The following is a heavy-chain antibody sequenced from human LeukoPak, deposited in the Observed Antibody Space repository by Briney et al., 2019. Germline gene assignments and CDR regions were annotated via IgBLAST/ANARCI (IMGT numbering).Heavy chain of an antibody. D-gene: IGHD6-13*01. V-gene: IGHV4-38-2*02. CDR1: GYSISSGHF. J-gene: IGHJ4*02. Sequence: SETLSLTCTVSGYSISSGHFWSWIRQPSGKGLEWIGSIYGSGTTYYDPPLRSRVSISADTSKNHFSLELSSVTAADTAVYYCARDFSREQQLVLLYWGQGTLVTVSS. CDR2: IYGSGTT. CDR3: ARDFSREQQLVLLY.